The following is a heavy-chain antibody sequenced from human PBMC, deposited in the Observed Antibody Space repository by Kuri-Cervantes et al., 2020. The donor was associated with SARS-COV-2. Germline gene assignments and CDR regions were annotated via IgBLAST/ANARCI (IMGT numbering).Heavy chain of an antibody. CDR1: GFTFDDYA. D-gene: IGHD3-10*01. CDR3: AKDFGYYGAEAYDY. Sequence: GGSLRLSCAASGFTFDDYAMHWVRQAPGKGLEWVSGISWNGGSIGYADSVKRRFTISRDNAKNSLYLQMNNLRTEDTALYYCAKDFGYYGAEAYDYWGQGTLVTVSS. J-gene: IGHJ4*02. V-gene: IGHV3-9*01. CDR2: ISWNGGSI.